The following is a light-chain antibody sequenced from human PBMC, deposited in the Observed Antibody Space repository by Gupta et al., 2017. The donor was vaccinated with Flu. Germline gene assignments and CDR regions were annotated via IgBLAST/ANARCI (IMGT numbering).Light chain of an antibody. V-gene: IGKV3-11*01. Sequence: EIMLTQPPATLSLSPGERATLSCRASQSVSSYLAWYQQKPGQAPRLLIYDASNRATGIPARFSGSGSGTDFTLTISSLEPEDFAVYYCQQRSNWPRHTFGQGTKLEIK. J-gene: IGKJ2*01. CDR3: QQRSNWPRHT. CDR1: QSVSSY. CDR2: DAS.